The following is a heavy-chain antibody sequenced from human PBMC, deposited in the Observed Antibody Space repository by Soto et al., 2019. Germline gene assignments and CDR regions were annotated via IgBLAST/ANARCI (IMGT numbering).Heavy chain of an antibody. J-gene: IGHJ4*02. V-gene: IGHV1-3*01. D-gene: IGHD6-19*01. CDR1: GYTFTNYA. CDR2: INAGNGKT. Sequence: QVQLVQSGAEVKKPGASVKVSCKASGYTFTNYAIHWVRQGPGQSLEWMGWINAGNGKTKYSQKFQGRVTISRDTSASTAYMELSSLRSEDTAVYYCASDGAVAGNANFDYWGQGALVTVSS. CDR3: ASDGAVAGNANFDY.